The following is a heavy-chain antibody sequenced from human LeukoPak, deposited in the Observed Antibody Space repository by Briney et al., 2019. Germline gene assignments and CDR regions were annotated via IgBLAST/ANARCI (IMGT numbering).Heavy chain of an antibody. J-gene: IGHJ6*03. CDR3: AELGIPMIGGV. Sequence: PGGSLRLSCAASGFTFSSYEMNWVRQAPGKGLEWVSYISSSGSTIYYAHAVKGRFTISRDNAKNSLYLQMNSRRAEDTAVYYWAELGIPMIGGVWGKGTTVTIS. CDR2: ISSSGSTI. D-gene: IGHD3-10*02. CDR1: GFTFSSYE. V-gene: IGHV3-48*03.